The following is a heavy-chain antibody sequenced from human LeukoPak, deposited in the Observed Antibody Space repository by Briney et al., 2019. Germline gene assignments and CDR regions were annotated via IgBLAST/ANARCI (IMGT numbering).Heavy chain of an antibody. CDR1: GFTFSSYA. V-gene: IGHV3-23*01. D-gene: IGHD1-26*01. J-gene: IGHJ4*02. Sequence: GGSLRLSCAASGFTFSSYAMSWVRQAPGKGLEWVSGISGSGGSTYYADSVKGRFTIFRDNSKNTLYLQMNSLRAEDTAVYYCAKDRSGSYSHFDYWAREPWSPSPQ. CDR3: AKDRSGSYSHFDY. CDR2: ISGSGGST.